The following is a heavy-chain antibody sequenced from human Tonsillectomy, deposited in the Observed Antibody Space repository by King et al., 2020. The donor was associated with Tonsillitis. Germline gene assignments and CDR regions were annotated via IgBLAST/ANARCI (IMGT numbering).Heavy chain of an antibody. CDR1: GGSISSYY. V-gene: IGHV4-59*01. CDR3: ARLTLDGIAVAGSYGMDV. D-gene: IGHD6-19*01. Sequence: VQLQESGPGLVKPSETLSLTCTVSGGSISSYYWSWIRQPPGKGLEWIGYIYYSGSTNYNPSLKSRVTISVDTSKNQFSLKLSSVTAADTAVYYCARLTLDGIAVAGSYGMDVWGQGTTVTVSS. CDR2: IYYSGST. J-gene: IGHJ6*02.